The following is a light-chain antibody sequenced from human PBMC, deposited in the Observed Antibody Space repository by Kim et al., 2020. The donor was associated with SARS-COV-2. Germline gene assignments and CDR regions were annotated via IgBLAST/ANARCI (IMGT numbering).Light chain of an antibody. CDR3: HTRHNSNNHVL. CDR2: DRN. J-gene: IGLJ2*01. CDR1: SLRTCY. V-gene: IGLV3-19*01. Sequence: AFGQKVTSTRQGDSLRTCYEASYHQRQRRQPIVVIIDRNNRPPGILARFSASSSGNTASSTVTGAQPADEADYYCHTRHNSNNHVLFGGGTQLTVL.